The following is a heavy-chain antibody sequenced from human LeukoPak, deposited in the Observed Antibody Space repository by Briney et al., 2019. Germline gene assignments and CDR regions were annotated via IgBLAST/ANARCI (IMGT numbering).Heavy chain of an antibody. D-gene: IGHD2-21*02. Sequence: GGSLRLSCAASGFTVSSNYMSWVRQAPGKGLEWVSVIYSGGSTYYADSVKGRFTISRDSSKNPLYLQMNSLRAEDTALYYCARKTATQNFDSWGQGTLVTVSS. CDR2: IYSGGST. J-gene: IGHJ4*02. V-gene: IGHV3-53*01. CDR3: ARKTATQNFDS. CDR1: GFTVSSNY.